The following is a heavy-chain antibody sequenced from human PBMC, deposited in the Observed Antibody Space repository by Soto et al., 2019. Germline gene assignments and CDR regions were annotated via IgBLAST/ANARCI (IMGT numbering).Heavy chain of an antibody. Sequence: QVQLVQSGAEVKKPGSSVKVSCKASGGTFSSYAISWVRQAPGQGLEWMGGIIPIFGTANYAQKFQGRVTITADESTSKAYMELISLRSEDTAVYYCARAVVGVAATHNWFDPWGQGTLVTVSS. V-gene: IGHV1-69*01. CDR2: IIPIFGTA. CDR3: ARAVVGVAATHNWFDP. CDR1: GGTFSSYA. D-gene: IGHD2-15*01. J-gene: IGHJ5*02.